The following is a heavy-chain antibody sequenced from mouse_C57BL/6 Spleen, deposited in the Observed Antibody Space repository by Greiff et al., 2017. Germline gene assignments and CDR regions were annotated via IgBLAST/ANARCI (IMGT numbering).Heavy chain of an antibody. Sequence: EVKLMESGGGLVKPGGSLKLSCAASGFTFSSYTMSWVRQTPEKRLEWVATISGGGGNTYYPDSVKGRFTISRDNAKNTLYLQMSSLSSEDTALYYCARHADYYGSSYDWYFDGWGEGTTVTVSS. D-gene: IGHD1-1*01. CDR3: ARHADYYGSSYDWYFDG. CDR2: ISGGGGNT. J-gene: IGHJ1*01. CDR1: GFTFSSYT. V-gene: IGHV5-9*01.